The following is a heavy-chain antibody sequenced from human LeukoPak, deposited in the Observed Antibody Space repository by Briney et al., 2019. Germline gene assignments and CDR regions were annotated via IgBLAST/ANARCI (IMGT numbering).Heavy chain of an antibody. CDR1: GFTFSSSW. D-gene: IGHD4-11*01. V-gene: IGHV3-74*01. J-gene: IGHJ4*02. CDR2: INSDESIT. CDR3: ARGLVPGFLDY. Sequence: GGSLRLSCAAPGFTFSSSWIYWVRQAPGKGLVWVSRINSDESITTYADSVKGRFTISRDNAKNTLYLQMNSLRAEDTAVYYCARGLVPGFLDYWGQGTPVTVSS.